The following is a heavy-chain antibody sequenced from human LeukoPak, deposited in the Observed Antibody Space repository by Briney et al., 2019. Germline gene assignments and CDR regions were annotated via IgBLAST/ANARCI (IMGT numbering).Heavy chain of an antibody. D-gene: IGHD2-15*01. CDR3: ARESWGYCSGGSCLGTEGGAFDI. CDR1: GFTFSSYW. Sequence: PGGSLRLSCAASGFTFSSYWMSWVHQAPGKVLEWVANIKQDGSEKYYVDSVKGRLTISRDNAKNSLYLQMNSLRAEDTAVYYCARESWGYCSGGSCLGTEGGAFDIWGQGTMVTVSS. J-gene: IGHJ3*02. V-gene: IGHV3-7*01. CDR2: IKQDGSEK.